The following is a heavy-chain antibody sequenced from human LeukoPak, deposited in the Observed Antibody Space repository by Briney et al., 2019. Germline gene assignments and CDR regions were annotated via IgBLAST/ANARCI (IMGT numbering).Heavy chain of an antibody. V-gene: IGHV3-33*03. CDR3: AILSNYYGSGSYYYGMDV. CDR2: IWYGGSNK. J-gene: IGHJ6*02. CDR1: GFTFSSYG. Sequence: GRSLRLSCAASGFTFSSYGMHWVRQAPGKGLEWVAVIWYGGSNKYYADSVKGRFTISRDNAKNSLYLQMNSLRAEDTALYHCAILSNYYGSGSYYYGMDVWGQGTTVTVSS. D-gene: IGHD3-10*01.